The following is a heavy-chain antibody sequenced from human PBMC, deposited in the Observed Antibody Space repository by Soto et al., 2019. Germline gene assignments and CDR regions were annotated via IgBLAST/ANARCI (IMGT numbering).Heavy chain of an antibody. CDR3: ARGIFYAFDI. CDR2: IDHSGST. J-gene: IGHJ3*02. D-gene: IGHD3-9*01. V-gene: IGHV4-4*02. Sequence: QVQLQESGPGLVKPSGTLSLTCAVSGVSLSNPNWWAWVRQAPGKGLEWIGEIDHSGSTNYNPSLTXXVXIXXDRSKNQFALKLSSVAAADAAVYYCARGIFYAFDIWGKGTMVTVSS. CDR1: GVSLSNPNW.